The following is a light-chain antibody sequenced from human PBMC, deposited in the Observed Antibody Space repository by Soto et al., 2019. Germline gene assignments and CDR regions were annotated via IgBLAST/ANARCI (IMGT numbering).Light chain of an antibody. CDR1: SSDVGGYNY. J-gene: IGLJ1*01. CDR2: EVT. CDR3: SSYTSSRTYV. Sequence: QSVLTQPASVSGSPGQSITISCTGTSSDVGGYNYVSWNQQHPGKVPKLMIYEVTNRPSGVSNRFSGSKSVNTASLTISGLQAEDEADYYCSSYTSSRTYVFGTGTKVTVL. V-gene: IGLV2-14*01.